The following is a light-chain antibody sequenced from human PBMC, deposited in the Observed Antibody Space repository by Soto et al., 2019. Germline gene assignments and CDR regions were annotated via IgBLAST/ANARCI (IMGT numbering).Light chain of an antibody. Sequence: QSALTQPPSASGSPGQSVTISCTGTSSDVGGYNYVSWYQQYPGRAPKLMIYEVTKRPSGVPARFSGSKSGNTASLTVSGLQEEEEADDYCSSYAASNNFYFVFGGGTKLTVL. V-gene: IGLV2-8*01. J-gene: IGLJ3*02. CDR1: SSDVGGYNY. CDR2: EVT. CDR3: SSYAASNNFYFV.